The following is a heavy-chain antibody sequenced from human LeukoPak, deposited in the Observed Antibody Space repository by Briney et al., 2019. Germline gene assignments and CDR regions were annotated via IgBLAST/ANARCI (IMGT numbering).Heavy chain of an antibody. Sequence: ASVKVSCKASGDTFRGHDINWVRQVAGQGLEWMGWMNPNSGGTGYAQKFQGRFTITWNTSKTTAYMELTGLRSEDTAVYYCAREGPQGGFYDYYYMDVWGQGTAVTVSS. J-gene: IGHJ6*03. CDR1: GDTFRGHD. CDR2: MNPNSGGT. CDR3: AREGPQGGFYDYYYMDV. V-gene: IGHV1-8*01. D-gene: IGHD3-3*01.